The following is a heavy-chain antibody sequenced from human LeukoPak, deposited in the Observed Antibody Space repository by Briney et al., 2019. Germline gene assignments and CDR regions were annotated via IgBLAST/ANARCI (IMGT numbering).Heavy chain of an antibody. CDR3: ARGGYGGNSVDY. CDR1: GGSFSGYY. V-gene: IGHV4-34*01. D-gene: IGHD4-23*01. CDR2: INHSEST. Sequence: SETLSLTCAVYGGSFSGYYWSWIRQPPGKGLEWNGEINHSESTNYNPSLKSRVTISVDTSKNQFSLKLSSVTAADTAVYYCARGGYGGNSVDYWGQGTLVTVSS. J-gene: IGHJ4*02.